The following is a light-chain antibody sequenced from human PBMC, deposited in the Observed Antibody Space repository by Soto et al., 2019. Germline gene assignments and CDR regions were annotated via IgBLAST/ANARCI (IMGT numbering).Light chain of an antibody. J-gene: IGKJ1*01. CDR2: DAS. CDR1: QRVSSH. Sequence: IVMTQSPATLSVSPWESATLSCRASQRVSSHLAWYQQKPGQAPRLLIHDASTRATGISARFSGSGSGTDFSLTINSLQSEDLAVYYCQQYNNWLWTFGQGTKVEIK. CDR3: QQYNNWLWT. V-gene: IGKV3-15*01.